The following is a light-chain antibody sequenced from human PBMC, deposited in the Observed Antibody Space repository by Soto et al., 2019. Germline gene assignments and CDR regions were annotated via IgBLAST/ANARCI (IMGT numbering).Light chain of an antibody. Sequence: DIQMTQSPSSLSASVGDRVTITCRASQSISNYINWYQQKPGKAPKLLIYGASSLQSGVPSRFSGSGSGTDFTLTITRLQPEDFATYYCQQSYSTPLTFGGGTKVEIK. CDR1: QSISNY. J-gene: IGKJ4*01. CDR3: QQSYSTPLT. CDR2: GAS. V-gene: IGKV1-39*01.